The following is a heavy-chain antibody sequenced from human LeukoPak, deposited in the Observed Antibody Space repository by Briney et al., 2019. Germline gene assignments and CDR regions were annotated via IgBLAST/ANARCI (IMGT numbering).Heavy chain of an antibody. J-gene: IGHJ4*02. CDR1: EFTFNNYE. CDR2: ISSTGITI. V-gene: IGHV3-48*03. CDR3: ARVRDGYNYVYYFDY. Sequence: GGSLRLSCAASEFTFNNYEMNWVRQAPGKGLEWVSYISSTGITIYYADSVTGRFTISRDNTKNSLYLQMNSLRAEDTAVYYCARVRDGYNYVYYFDYWGQGTLVTVSS. D-gene: IGHD5-24*01.